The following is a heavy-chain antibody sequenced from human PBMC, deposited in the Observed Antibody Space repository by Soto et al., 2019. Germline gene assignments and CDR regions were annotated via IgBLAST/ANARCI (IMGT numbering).Heavy chain of an antibody. CDR1: GGSISGSY. D-gene: IGHD6-19*01. Sequence: SLTCSVSGGSISGSYWSWIRQSPGKGLEWLGYVYYTGSTNYSPSLRGRVSISVDTSKNEFSLRLSSVTAADTAVYFCARSVAVPGAHIDYWGQGTQVTVSS. CDR3: ARSVAVPGAHIDY. J-gene: IGHJ4*02. CDR2: VYYTGST. V-gene: IGHV4-59*01.